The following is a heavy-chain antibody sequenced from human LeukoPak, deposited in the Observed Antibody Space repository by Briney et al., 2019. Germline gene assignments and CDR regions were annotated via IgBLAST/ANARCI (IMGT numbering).Heavy chain of an antibody. CDR3: ARPLDAVAGTSSDY. CDR1: GYSFTSYW. J-gene: IGHJ4*02. V-gene: IGHV5-51*01. D-gene: IGHD6-19*01. CDR2: IYPGDSDT. Sequence: GESLKISCKGSGYSFTSYWIGWGRQMPGKGLEWMGIIYPGDSDTRYSPSFQGPVTISADRSISTTYLQWSSLKASDTAMYYCARPLDAVAGTSSDYWGQGTLVTVSS.